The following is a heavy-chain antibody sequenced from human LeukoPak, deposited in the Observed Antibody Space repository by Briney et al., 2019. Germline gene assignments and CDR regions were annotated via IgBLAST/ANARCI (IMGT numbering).Heavy chain of an antibody. V-gene: IGHV4-59*01. CDR3: ARGYFDNSGYSAPFHY. CDR2: IHYSGST. J-gene: IGHJ4*02. CDR1: GGSISTYY. D-gene: IGHD3-22*01. Sequence: SETLSLTCTVSGGSISTYYWSWIRQPPGKGLEWIGYIHYSGSTNYNPSLKSRVTISVGTSKNQFSLKLSSVTAADTAVYYCARGYFDNSGYSAPFHYWGQGTLGTVSS.